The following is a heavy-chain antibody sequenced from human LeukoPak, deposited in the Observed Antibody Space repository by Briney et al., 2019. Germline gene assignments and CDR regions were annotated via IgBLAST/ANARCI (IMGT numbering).Heavy chain of an antibody. V-gene: IGHV1-46*01. CDR2: INPSRGST. D-gene: IGHD6-19*01. J-gene: IGHJ3*02. Sequence: GASVKVSCKASGYTFTSYYMHWVRQAPGQPLEWMGIINPSRGSTSYAQKFQGRVTMTRDTSTSTVYMELSSLRSEDTAVYYCARIVYSSGGEGHAFDIWGQGTMVTVSS. CDR1: GYTFTSYY. CDR3: ARIVYSSGGEGHAFDI.